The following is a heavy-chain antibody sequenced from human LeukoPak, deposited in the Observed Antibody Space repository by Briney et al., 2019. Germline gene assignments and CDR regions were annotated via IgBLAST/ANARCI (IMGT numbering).Heavy chain of an antibody. Sequence: TGGSLRLSCAASGFTFSSYAMSWVRQAPGKGLEWVSAISGSGGSTYYADSVKGRFTISRDNAKNSLYLQMNSLRAEDTAVYYCARGLGLWFGETSLCYFDYWGQGTLVTVSS. V-gene: IGHV3-23*01. J-gene: IGHJ4*02. CDR1: GFTFSSYA. D-gene: IGHD3-10*01. CDR3: ARGLGLWFGETSLCYFDY. CDR2: ISGSGGST.